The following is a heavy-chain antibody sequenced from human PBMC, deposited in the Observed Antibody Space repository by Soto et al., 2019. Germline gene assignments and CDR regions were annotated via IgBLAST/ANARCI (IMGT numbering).Heavy chain of an antibody. CDR1: GFTFSSYG. Sequence: QVQLVESGGGVVQPGRSLRLSCAASGFTFSSYGMHWVRQAPGKGLEWVAVIWYDGSNKYYADSVKGRFTISRDNSKNTLYLQMSSLRAEDTAVYYCATFMIVDDAFDIWGQGTRVTVSS. CDR2: IWYDGSNK. D-gene: IGHD3-22*01. V-gene: IGHV3-33*01. J-gene: IGHJ3*02. CDR3: ATFMIVDDAFDI.